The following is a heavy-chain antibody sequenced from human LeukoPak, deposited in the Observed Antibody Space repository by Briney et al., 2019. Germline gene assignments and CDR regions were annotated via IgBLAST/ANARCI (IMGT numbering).Heavy chain of an antibody. CDR2: IFHRGST. D-gene: IGHD2-15*01. V-gene: IGHV4-30-4*01. CDR1: GGSISSGDSY. J-gene: IGHJ4*02. Sequence: SQTLSLTCTVSGGSISSGDSYWSWIRQPPGKGLEWIGYIFHRGSTFYNPSLKSRVTMSVDTSKNQFSLKLSSVTAADTAVYYCARGELLYHYWGQGALVTVSS. CDR3: ARGELLYHY.